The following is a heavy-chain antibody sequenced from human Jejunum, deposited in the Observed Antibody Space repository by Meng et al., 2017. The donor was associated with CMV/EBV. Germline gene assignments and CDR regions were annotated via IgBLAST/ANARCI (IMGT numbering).Heavy chain of an antibody. V-gene: IGHV3-66*01. CDR1: GLTVSSNY. CDR3: ARWSGTYYDY. D-gene: IGHD1-26*01. CDR2: LYSSGIT. Sequence: EVQLVESGGDLVQPGESLRLSCAASGLTVSSNYMSWLRQAPGKGLEWVSILYSSGITYYADSVKGRFTISRDNSKNTLYFQMNTLRAEDTAGYYCARWSGTYYDYWGQGTLVTVSS. J-gene: IGHJ4*02.